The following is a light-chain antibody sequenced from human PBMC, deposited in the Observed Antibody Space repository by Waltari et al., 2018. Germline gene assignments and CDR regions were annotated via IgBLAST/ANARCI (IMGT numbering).Light chain of an antibody. CDR2: EDK. J-gene: IGLJ2*01. CDR1: NLGDKS. CDR3: QAWDSTIDVL. V-gene: IGLV3-1*01. Sequence: SHELTQPPSVSVSPGQTASIACSGDNLGDKSVSWYQQRPGQSPVVVMYEDKKRPSGIPERFSGSNSGNTATLTISETQALDEADYYCQAWDSTIDVLFGGGTKLTVL.